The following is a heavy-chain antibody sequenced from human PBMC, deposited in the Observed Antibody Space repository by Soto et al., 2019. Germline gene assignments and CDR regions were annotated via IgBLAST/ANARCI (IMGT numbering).Heavy chain of an antibody. Sequence: ASVKVSCKASGGTFSSYAISWVRQAPGQGLEWMGGIIPIFGTANYAQKFQGRVTITADKSTSTAYMELSSLRSEDTAVYYCARDCSSTSCYPHYYYGMDVWGQGTTVTVSS. CDR1: GGTFSSYA. J-gene: IGHJ6*02. CDR2: IIPIFGTA. D-gene: IGHD2-2*01. CDR3: ARDCSSTSCYPHYYYGMDV. V-gene: IGHV1-69*06.